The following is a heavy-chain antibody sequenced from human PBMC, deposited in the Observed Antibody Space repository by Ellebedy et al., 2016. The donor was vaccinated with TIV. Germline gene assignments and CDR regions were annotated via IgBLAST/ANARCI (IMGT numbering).Heavy chain of an antibody. CDR1: GYTLTELS. D-gene: IGHD6-6*01. J-gene: IGHJ4*02. CDR3: ATDRLFSNSLFY. CDR2: FDPEAGET. Sequence: AASVKVSCKVSGYTLTELSMHWVRQVPGKGLEWMGGFDPEAGETIYAQKFQGRVTMTEDTSTDTGYMELSNLRSEDTAVYYCATDRLFSNSLFYWGQGTLVTVSS. V-gene: IGHV1-24*01.